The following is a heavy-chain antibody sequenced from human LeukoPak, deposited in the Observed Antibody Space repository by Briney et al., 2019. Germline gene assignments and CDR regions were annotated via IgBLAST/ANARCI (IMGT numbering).Heavy chain of an antibody. CDR3: ARDRVDDYFFFDF. V-gene: IGHV3-43*01. CDR1: GFTLDDYA. CDR2: ISWDGAWT. J-gene: IGHJ4*02. Sequence: GGSLRLSCAASGFTLDDYAMHWVRQAPGKGLEWVSLISWDGAWTYYTDSVKGRFTVSRDNSKNSLYLQMNSLRYEDTALYYCARDRVDDYFFFDFWGQGTLVTVSS. D-gene: IGHD2/OR15-2a*01.